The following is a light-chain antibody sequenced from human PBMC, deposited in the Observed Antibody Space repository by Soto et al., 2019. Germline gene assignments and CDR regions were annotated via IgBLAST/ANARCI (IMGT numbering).Light chain of an antibody. CDR1: XSDVXGYNY. V-gene: IGLV2-14*01. J-gene: IGLJ3*02. Sequence: QSALTQPASVSGSPGQSITISCTXTXSDVXGYNYVSWYQQHPGKAPKLMIYEVSNRPSGVSNRFSGSKSGNTASLTISGLQAEDEADYYCSSYTSSSTRVFGGGTTLTVL. CDR3: SSYTSSSTRV. CDR2: EVS.